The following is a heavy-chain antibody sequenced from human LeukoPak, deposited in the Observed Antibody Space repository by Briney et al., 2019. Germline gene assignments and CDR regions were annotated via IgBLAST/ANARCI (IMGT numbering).Heavy chain of an antibody. CDR2: IYSGGTT. D-gene: IGHD5-12*01. J-gene: IGHJ5*02. CDR1: GFIVSSNY. Sequence: GGSLRLSCVVSGFIVSSNYMSWVRQAPGKGLEWVSVIYSGGTTYYADSVKGRFTISRDNSKNTLYLQMNSLRAEDTAVYYCARVYSGYDYYSSWGQGTLVTVSS. CDR3: ARVYSGYDYYSS. V-gene: IGHV3-66*01.